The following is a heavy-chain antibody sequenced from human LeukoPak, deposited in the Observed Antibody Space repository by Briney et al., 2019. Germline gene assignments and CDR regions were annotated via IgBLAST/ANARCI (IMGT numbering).Heavy chain of an antibody. D-gene: IGHD2-2*01. V-gene: IGHV4-30-2*01. CDR3: ARATAAIMLGPYNYFDY. CDR1: GGSISSGGYY. Sequence: SQTLSLTCTVSGGSISSGGYYWSWIRQPPGKGLEWIGYIYHSGSTYYNPSLKSRVTISVDTSKNQFSLKLSSVTAADTAVYYCARATAAIMLGPYNYFDYWGQGTLVTVSS. J-gene: IGHJ4*02. CDR2: IYHSGST.